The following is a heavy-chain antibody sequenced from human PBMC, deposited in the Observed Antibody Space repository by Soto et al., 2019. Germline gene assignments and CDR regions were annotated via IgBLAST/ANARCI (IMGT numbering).Heavy chain of an antibody. CDR2: INGYTGNT. CDR1: GYTFTSYG. J-gene: IGHJ6*02. CDR3: ARSWVTGKGGIDV. Sequence: GASVKVSCKASGYTFTSYGLSWVRQAPGQGLEWMGWINGYTGNTNYAQKFQGRVTMTTDTPTNTAYLDLWTLISDDTAVYYCARSWVTGKGGIDVWGQGTTVTVSS. D-gene: IGHD3-16*01. V-gene: IGHV1-18*01.